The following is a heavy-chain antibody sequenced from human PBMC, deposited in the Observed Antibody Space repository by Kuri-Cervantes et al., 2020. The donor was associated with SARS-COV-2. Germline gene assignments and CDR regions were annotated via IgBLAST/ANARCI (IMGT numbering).Heavy chain of an antibody. CDR1: GGSCSGYY. Sequence: SETLSLTCAVYGGSCSGYYWSWIRQPPGKGLEWIGEINHSGSTNYNPSLKSRVTVSVDTSKNQFSLKLSSVTAADTAVYYCARGSGSYLPSDYWGQGNLVNVSS. V-gene: IGHV4-34*01. CDR3: ARGSGSYLPSDY. J-gene: IGHJ4*02. D-gene: IGHD3-10*01. CDR2: INHSGST.